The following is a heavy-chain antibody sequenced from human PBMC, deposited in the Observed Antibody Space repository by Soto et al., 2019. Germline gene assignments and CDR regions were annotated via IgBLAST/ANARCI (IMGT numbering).Heavy chain of an antibody. CDR3: ARDGGASLHYYYYFMDV. V-gene: IGHV1-18*01. J-gene: IGHJ6*03. CDR1: GYTFTSYG. Sequence: ASVKVSCKASGYTFTSYGISWVRQAPGQGLEWMGWISAYNGNTNYAQKLQGRVTMTTDTSTSTAYMELRSLRSDDTAVYYCARDGGASLHYYYYFMDVWGKGTTVTVYS. CDR2: ISAYNGNT. D-gene: IGHD2-15*01.